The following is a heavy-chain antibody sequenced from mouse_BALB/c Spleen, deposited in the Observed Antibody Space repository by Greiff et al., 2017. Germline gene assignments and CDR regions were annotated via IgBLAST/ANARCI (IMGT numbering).Heavy chain of an antibody. V-gene: IGHV3-2*02. CDR1: GYSITSYYA. D-gene: IGHD2-2*01. CDR2: ISYSGST. CDR3: ARCGYDYFDY. J-gene: IGHJ2*01. Sequence: DVQLQESGPGLVKPSQSLSLTCTVTGYSITSYYAWNWIRQFPGNQLEWMGYISYSGSTSYNPSLKSRISITRDTSKNQFFLQLNSVTTEDTATYYCARCGYDYFDYWGQGTTLTVSS.